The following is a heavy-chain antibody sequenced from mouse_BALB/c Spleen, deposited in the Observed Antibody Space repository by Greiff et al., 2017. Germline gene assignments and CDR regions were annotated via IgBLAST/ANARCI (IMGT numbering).Heavy chain of an antibody. CDR3: ARGGYDGYARFAY. CDR2: IDPANGNT. D-gene: IGHD2-3*01. CDR1: GFNIKDTY. Sequence: VHVKQSGAELVKPGASVKLSCTASGFNIKDTYMHWVKQRPEQGLEWIGRIDPANGNTKYDPKFQGKATITADTSSNTAYLQLSSLTSEDTAVYYCARGGYDGYARFAYWGQGTLVTVSA. J-gene: IGHJ3*01. V-gene: IGHV14-3*02.